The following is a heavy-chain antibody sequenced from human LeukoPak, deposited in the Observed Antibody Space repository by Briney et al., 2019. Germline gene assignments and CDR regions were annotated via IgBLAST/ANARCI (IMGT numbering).Heavy chain of an antibody. CDR2: VNPNSGIT. V-gene: IGHV1-8*01. D-gene: IGHD3-22*01. CDR3: ARRDSNGYYYYFDY. J-gene: IGHJ4*02. CDR1: GYTLISYD. Sequence: ASVKVSCKASGYTLISYDINWVRQATGQGLEWMGWVNPNSGITVYAQKFQGRVIMTRNTSISTAYMELSSLRSEDTAVYYCARRDSNGYYYYFDYWGQGTLVTVSS.